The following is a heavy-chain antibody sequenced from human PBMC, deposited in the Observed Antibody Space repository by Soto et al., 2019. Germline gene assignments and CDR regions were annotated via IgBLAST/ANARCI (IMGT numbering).Heavy chain of an antibody. CDR2: ISAYNGNT. V-gene: IGHV1-18*01. Sequence: ASVKVSCKASGYTFTSYGISWVRQAPGQGLEWMGWISAYNGNTNYAQKLQGRVTMTTDTSTSPAYMELRSLRSDDTAVYYCVRVGWNSKYDILTGYYHRFDYWGQGTLVTVSS. CDR1: GYTFTSYG. CDR3: VRVGWNSKYDILTGYYHRFDY. J-gene: IGHJ4*02. D-gene: IGHD3-9*01.